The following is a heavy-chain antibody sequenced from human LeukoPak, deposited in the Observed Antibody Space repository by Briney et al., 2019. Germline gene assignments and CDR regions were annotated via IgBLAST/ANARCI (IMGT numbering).Heavy chain of an antibody. V-gene: IGHV3-48*04. D-gene: IGHD6-19*01. CDR1: GSSFSSYN. CDR2: ISGRGLTT. J-gene: IGHJ3*02. CDR3: ARDRTIAVAANDAFDI. Sequence: GGSLRLSCVASGSSFSSYNMNWVRQAPGKGLEWLAYISGRGLTTYYADSVKGRFTVSRDNAKNSLYLQMNSLRAEDTAVYYCARDRTIAVAANDAFDIWGQGTMVTVSS.